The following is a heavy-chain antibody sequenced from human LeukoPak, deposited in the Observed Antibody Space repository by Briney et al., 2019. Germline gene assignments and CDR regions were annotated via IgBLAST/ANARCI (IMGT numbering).Heavy chain of an antibody. CDR3: ARGSHYYDSSGPSAA. CDR2: ISSSSSYI. V-gene: IGHV3-21*04. Sequence: KPGGSLRLSCAASGFTFSSYSMNWVRQAPGKGLEWVSSISSSSSYIYYADSVKGRFTISRDNAKNSLYLQMNSLRSEDTAVYYCARGSHYYDSSGPSAAWGQGTLVTVSS. J-gene: IGHJ5*02. CDR1: GFTFSSYS. D-gene: IGHD3-22*01.